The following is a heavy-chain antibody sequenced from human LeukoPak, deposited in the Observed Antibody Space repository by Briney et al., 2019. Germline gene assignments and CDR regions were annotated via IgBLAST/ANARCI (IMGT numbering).Heavy chain of an antibody. Sequence: PSETLSLTCAVYGGSFSGYYWSWIRQPPXKXLEWIGEINHSGSTNYNPSLKSRVTISVDTSKNQFSLKLSSVTAADTAVYHCARVGGITMIVVAFDYWGQGTLVTVSS. CDR3: ARVGGITMIVVAFDY. CDR2: INHSGST. CDR1: GGSFSGYY. J-gene: IGHJ4*02. V-gene: IGHV4-34*01. D-gene: IGHD3-22*01.